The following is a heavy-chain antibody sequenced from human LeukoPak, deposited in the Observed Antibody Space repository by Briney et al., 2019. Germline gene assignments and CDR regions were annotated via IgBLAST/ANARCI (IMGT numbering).Heavy chain of an antibody. V-gene: IGHV4-59*12. CDR3: ARKKVVITTYYAFDY. CDR2: IYHSGST. CDR1: GGSISSYY. Sequence: PSETLSLTCTVSGGSISSYYWSWIRQPPGKGLEWIGYIYHSGSTYYNPSLKSRVTISVDRSKNQFSLKLSSVTAADTAVYYCARKKVVITTYYAFDYWGQGTLVTVSS. J-gene: IGHJ4*02. D-gene: IGHD3-22*01.